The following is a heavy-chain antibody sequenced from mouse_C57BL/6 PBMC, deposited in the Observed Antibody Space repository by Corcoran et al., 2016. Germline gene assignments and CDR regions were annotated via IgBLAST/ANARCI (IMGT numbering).Heavy chain of an antibody. CDR3: AEEGTTVVEYWYFDV. V-gene: IGHV3-6*01. J-gene: IGHJ1*03. CDR2: ISYDGSN. CDR1: GYSITSGYY. D-gene: IGHD1-1*01. Sequence: DVQLQESGPGLVKPSQSLSLTCSVTGYSITSGYYWNWIRQFPGNKLEWMGYISYDGSNNYNPSLKNRISITRDTSKNQFFLKLNSVTTEDTATYYCAEEGTTVVEYWYFDVWGTGTTVTVSS.